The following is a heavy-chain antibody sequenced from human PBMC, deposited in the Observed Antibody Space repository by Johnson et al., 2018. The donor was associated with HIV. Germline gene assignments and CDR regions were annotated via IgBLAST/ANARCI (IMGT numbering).Heavy chain of an antibody. Sequence: VQLVESGGGVVQPGRSLRLSCIVSGFTFSTYAMHWVRQAPGKGLEWVAVISYDGSNKYYADSVKGRFTISRDNSKNTLYLQMNSLRAEDTAVYYCARVAGDTGAFDIWGQGTMVTVSS. CDR1: GFTFSTYA. CDR2: ISYDGSNK. CDR3: ARVAGDTGAFDI. D-gene: IGHD6-19*01. J-gene: IGHJ3*02. V-gene: IGHV3-30-3*01.